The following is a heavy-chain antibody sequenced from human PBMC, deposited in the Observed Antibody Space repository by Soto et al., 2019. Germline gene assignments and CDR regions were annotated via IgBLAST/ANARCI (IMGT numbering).Heavy chain of an antibody. V-gene: IGHV3-23*01. Sequence: PGGSLRLSCAASGFTFSSYAMNWVRQAPGKGLEWVSVISGSGDSTYYADSVKGRFTISRDNSKNTLYLQMNSLRAEDTAVYYCARRSSSWYFDYWGQGTLVTVSS. CDR2: ISGSGDST. CDR3: ARRSSSWYFDY. CDR1: GFTFSSYA. J-gene: IGHJ4*02. D-gene: IGHD6-13*01.